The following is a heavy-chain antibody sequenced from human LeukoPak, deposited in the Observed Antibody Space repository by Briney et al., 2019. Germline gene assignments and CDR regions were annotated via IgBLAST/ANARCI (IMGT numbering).Heavy chain of an antibody. J-gene: IGHJ1*01. V-gene: IGHV3-23*01. D-gene: IGHD3-22*01. CDR1: GFTFSSYA. CDR2: ISGSGGST. Sequence: GGSLRLSCAASGFTFSSYAMSWVRQAPGKGLEWVSAISGSGGSTYYADSVKGRFTISRDNSKNTLYLQMNSLRAEDTAVYYCAKGYYYDSSGYFTAEYFQHWGQGTLVTVSS. CDR3: AKGYYYDSSGYFTAEYFQH.